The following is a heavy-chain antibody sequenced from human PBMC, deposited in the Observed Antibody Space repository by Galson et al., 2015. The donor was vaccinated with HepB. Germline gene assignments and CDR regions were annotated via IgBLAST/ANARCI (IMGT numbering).Heavy chain of an antibody. Sequence: SLRLSCAASGFTFSSYSMNWVRQAPGKGLEWVSSISSSSSYIYYADSVKGRFTISRDNAKNSLYLQMNSLRAEDTAVYYCARDTSMYYDFWSGYYYYFDYWGQGTLVTVSS. CDR3: ARDTSMYYDFWSGYYYYFDY. D-gene: IGHD3-3*01. V-gene: IGHV3-21*01. J-gene: IGHJ4*02. CDR1: GFTFSSYS. CDR2: ISSSSSYI.